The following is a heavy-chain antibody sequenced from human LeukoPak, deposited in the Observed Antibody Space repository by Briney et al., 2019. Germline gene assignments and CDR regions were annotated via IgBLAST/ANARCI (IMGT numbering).Heavy chain of an antibody. CDR3: ARDDWAAAGTLNWFDP. Sequence: SETLSLTCTVSGGSISSSSYYWGWLRQPPGKGLEWIGGIYYSGSTYYNPSLKSRVTISVDTSKNQFSLKLSSVTAADTAVYYCARDDWAAAGTLNWFDPWGQGTLVTVSS. J-gene: IGHJ5*02. D-gene: IGHD6-13*01. V-gene: IGHV4-39*07. CDR1: GGSISSSSYY. CDR2: IYYSGST.